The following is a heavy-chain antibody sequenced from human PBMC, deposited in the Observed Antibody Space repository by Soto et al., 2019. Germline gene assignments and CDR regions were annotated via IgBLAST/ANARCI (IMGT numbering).Heavy chain of an antibody. CDR2: IYYSGST. CDR1: GGSISSYY. CDR3: ARSTVIDAFDI. Sequence: SETLSLTCTVSGGSISSYYWSWIRQPPGKGLEWIGYIYYSGSTNYNPSLKSRVTISVDTSKNQFSLKLSSVTAADTAVYYCARSTVIDAFDIWGQGTMVTVSS. D-gene: IGHD4-17*01. J-gene: IGHJ3*02. V-gene: IGHV4-59*01.